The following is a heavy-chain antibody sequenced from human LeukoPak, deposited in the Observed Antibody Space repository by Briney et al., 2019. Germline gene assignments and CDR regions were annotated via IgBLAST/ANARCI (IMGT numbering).Heavy chain of an antibody. V-gene: IGHV1-24*01. CDR2: FDPEDGET. J-gene: IGHJ3*02. CDR1: GYTLTELS. D-gene: IGHD1-26*01. Sequence: ASVKVSCKVSGYTLTELSMHWVRQAPGQGLEWMAGFDPEDGETIYAQKFQGRVTMTEDTSTDTAYMELSSLRSEDTAVYYCATDIVGAPDAFDIWGQGTMVTVSS. CDR3: ATDIVGAPDAFDI.